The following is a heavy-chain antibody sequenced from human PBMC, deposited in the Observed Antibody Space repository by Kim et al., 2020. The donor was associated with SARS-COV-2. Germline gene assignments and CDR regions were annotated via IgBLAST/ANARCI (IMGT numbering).Heavy chain of an antibody. D-gene: IGHD3-16*01. CDR3: ASLRLGAFGIRGYYGMDV. CDR1: GYTFTSYG. CDR2: ISAYNGNT. Sequence: ASVKVSCKASGYTFTSYGISWVRQAPGQGLEWMGWISAYNGNTNYAQKLQGRVTMTTDTSTSTAYMELRSLRSDDTAVYYCASLRLGAFGIRGYYGMDVWGAGKTVTASS. V-gene: IGHV1-18*04. J-gene: IGHJ6*04.